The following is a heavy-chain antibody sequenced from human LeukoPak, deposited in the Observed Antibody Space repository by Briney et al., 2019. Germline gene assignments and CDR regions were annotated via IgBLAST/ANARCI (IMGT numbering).Heavy chain of an antibody. V-gene: IGHV4-4*07. CDR3: ARDDFWSGYRAFDI. CDR1: GGSISSYY. CDR2: IYTSGST. J-gene: IGHJ3*02. Sequence: PSETLSLTCTVSGGSISSYYWSWIRQPAGKGLEWIGRIYTSGSTNYNPSLKSRVTMSVDTSKNQFSLKLSSVTAADTAVYYCARDDFWSGYRAFDIWGQGTMVTVSS. D-gene: IGHD3-3*01.